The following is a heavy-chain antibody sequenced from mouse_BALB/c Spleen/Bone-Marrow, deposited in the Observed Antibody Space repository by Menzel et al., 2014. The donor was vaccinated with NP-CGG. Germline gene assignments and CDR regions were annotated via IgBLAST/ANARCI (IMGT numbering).Heavy chain of an antibody. CDR3: ARENYGSSYGFAY. CDR1: GYSFTGYT. J-gene: IGHJ3*01. CDR2: INPYNGGT. D-gene: IGHD1-1*01. V-gene: IGHV1-18*01. Sequence: EVKLQESGPELVKPGASMKISCKASGYSFTGYTMNWVKQSHGKNLEWIGLINPYNGGTSYNQKFKGKATLTVDKSSSTAYMALLSLTSEDSAVYYCARENYGSSYGFAYWGQGTLVTVSA.